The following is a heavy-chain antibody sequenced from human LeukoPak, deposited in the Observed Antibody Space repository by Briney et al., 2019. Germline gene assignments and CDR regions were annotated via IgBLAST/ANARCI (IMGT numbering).Heavy chain of an antibody. V-gene: IGHV3-33*01. CDR2: IWYDGSNK. Sequence: GRSLRLSCAASGFTFSSYGTHWVRQAPGKGLEWVAVIWYDGSNKYYADSVKGRFTISRDNSKNTLYLQMNSLRAEDTAVYYCARDPALLWFGELLKYYFDYWGQGTLVTVSS. CDR1: GFTFSSYG. D-gene: IGHD3-10*01. CDR3: ARDPALLWFGELLKYYFDY. J-gene: IGHJ4*02.